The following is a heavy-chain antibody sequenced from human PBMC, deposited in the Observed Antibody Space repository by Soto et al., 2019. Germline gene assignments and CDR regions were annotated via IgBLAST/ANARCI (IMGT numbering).Heavy chain of an antibody. CDR2: INPSGGST. CDR1: GYTFTSYY. CDR3: GRAPPGGGGLNY. J-gene: IGHJ4*02. D-gene: IGHD3-16*01. V-gene: IGHV1-46*01. Sequence: QVQLVQSGAEVKKPGASVKVSCKASGYTFTSYYMHWVRQAPGQGLEWMGIINPSGGSTSYAQKSRGRVTMTGNTSRSTVNRGLSSRRSGDTAVYYCGRAPPGGGGLNYGGKGPLAPVS.